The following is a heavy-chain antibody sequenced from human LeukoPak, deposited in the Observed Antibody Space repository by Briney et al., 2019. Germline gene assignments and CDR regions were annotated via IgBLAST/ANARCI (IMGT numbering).Heavy chain of an antibody. V-gene: IGHV1-46*01. CDR1: GYTFTSYE. Sequence: GASVKVSCKASGYTFTSYEINWVRQAAGQGPEWMGIIKPSDGSTQYPQKFQGRVTMTRDMSASTVYLELSSLTSEDTAMYYCAREPPESYRFDYWGQGDPVTVSS. J-gene: IGHJ4*02. D-gene: IGHD2-2*01. CDR3: AREPPESYRFDY. CDR2: IKPSDGST.